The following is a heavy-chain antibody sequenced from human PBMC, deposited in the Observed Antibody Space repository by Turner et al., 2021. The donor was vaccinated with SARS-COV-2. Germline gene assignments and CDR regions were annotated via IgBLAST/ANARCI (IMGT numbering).Heavy chain of an antibody. D-gene: IGHD2-15*01. CDR3: AKGGGPYCSGGSCYPGSFDY. CDR2: ISYDGSNK. CDR1: GFTFSSYG. J-gene: IGHJ4*02. Sequence: QVQLVESGGGVVQPGRSLRLSCAASGFTFSSYGMHWVRQAAGKGLEWVAVISYDGSNKYYGDSVKGRFTISRDNSKNTLYLQMNSLRAEDTAVYYCAKGGGPYCSGGSCYPGSFDYWGQGTLVTVSS. V-gene: IGHV3-30*18.